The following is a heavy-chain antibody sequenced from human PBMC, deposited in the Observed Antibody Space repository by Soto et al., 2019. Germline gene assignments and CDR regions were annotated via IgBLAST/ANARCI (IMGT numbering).Heavy chain of an antibody. CDR1: SGSITSYY. CDR2: ISYSART. J-gene: IGHJ4*02. V-gene: IGHV4-59*08. CDR3: ARLHDS. Sequence: XXTLSLTCTVSSGSITSYYWSWIRQPPGQGXEWIGXISYSARTTHTXSLTSRVTLSVEQSKNQFSLKLSSVNAADTAVYYCARLHDSWGQGTLVTVYS.